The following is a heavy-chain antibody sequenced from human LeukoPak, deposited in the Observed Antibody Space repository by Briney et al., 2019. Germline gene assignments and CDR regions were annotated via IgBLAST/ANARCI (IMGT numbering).Heavy chain of an antibody. D-gene: IGHD4-17*01. CDR3: ARTPVGFNTVTPTDVRY. J-gene: IGHJ4*02. V-gene: IGHV1-18*01. CDR1: GYTFTSYG. CDR2: ISAYNGNT. Sequence: PGASVKVSCKASGYTFTSYGISWVRQAPRQGLEWMGWISAYNGNTNHAQKFQGRVTMTTDTSTSTAYMELRSLRSDDTAVYYCARTPVGFNTVTPTDVRYWGQGTLVTVSS.